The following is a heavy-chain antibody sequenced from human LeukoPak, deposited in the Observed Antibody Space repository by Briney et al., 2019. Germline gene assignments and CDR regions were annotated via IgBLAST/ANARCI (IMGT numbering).Heavy chain of an antibody. Sequence: SETLSLTCSVSGGSISSLYWSWIRQPPGKGLEWIGYIYYTGSTNYNPSLKSRVTISVDTSKNQFSLKLSSVTAADTAVYYCAREGTAGTNLNWFDPWGQGTLVTVSS. D-gene: IGHD1-1*01. CDR2: IYYTGST. CDR3: AREGTAGTNLNWFDP. J-gene: IGHJ5*02. V-gene: IGHV4-59*01. CDR1: GGSISSLY.